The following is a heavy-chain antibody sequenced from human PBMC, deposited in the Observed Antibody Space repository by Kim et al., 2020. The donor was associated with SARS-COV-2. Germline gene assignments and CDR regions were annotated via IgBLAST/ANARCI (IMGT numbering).Heavy chain of an antibody. Sequence: GGSLRLSCAASGFTFDDYAMHWVRQAPGKGLEWVSGISWNSGSIGYADSVKGRFTISRDNAKNSLYLQMNSLRAEDTALYYCAKDRRRYFDWLLYSWGQGTLVTVSS. CDR1: GFTFDDYA. CDR2: ISWNSGSI. D-gene: IGHD3-9*01. V-gene: IGHV3-9*01. CDR3: AKDRRRYFDWLLYS. J-gene: IGHJ4*02.